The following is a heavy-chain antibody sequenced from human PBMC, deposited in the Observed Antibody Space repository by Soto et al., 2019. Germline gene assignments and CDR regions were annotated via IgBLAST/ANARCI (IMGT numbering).Heavy chain of an antibody. CDR3: ASCGGDTMIQANCPIRGMDV. Sequence: QVQLVQSGAEVKKPGSSVKVSCKASGGTFSSYTISWVRQAPGHGLEWMGRIIPILGIANYAQKFQGRVTITADKSTSTAYRELSSLRSEDTAVYYCASCGGDTMIQANCPIRGMDVWGQGTTVTVSS. V-gene: IGHV1-69*02. CDR1: GGTFSSYT. J-gene: IGHJ6*02. D-gene: IGHD3-22*01. CDR2: IIPILGIA.